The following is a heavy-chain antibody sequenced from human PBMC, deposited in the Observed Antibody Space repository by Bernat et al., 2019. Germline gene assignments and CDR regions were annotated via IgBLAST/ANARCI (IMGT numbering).Heavy chain of an antibody. V-gene: IGHV3-48*03. D-gene: IGHD3-16*02. CDR2: ISSCGSTI. CDR1: GFTFSSYE. CDR3: ARGVFGGVSVLGWFDP. Sequence: EVQLVESGGGLVQPGGSLRLSCAASGFTFSSYEMNWVRQAPGKGLEWVSYISSCGSTIYYADSVKGRFTISRDNAKNSLYLQMNSLRAEDTAVYYCARGVFGGVSVLGWFDPWGQGTLVTVSS. J-gene: IGHJ5*02.